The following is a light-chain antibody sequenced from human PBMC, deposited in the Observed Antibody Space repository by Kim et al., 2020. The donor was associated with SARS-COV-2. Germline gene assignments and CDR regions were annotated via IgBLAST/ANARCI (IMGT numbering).Light chain of an antibody. V-gene: IGKV1-39*01. J-gene: IGKJ2*01. CDR3: HQTSSIPYP. CDR1: QTIHY. Sequence: DIQMTQSPSSMSASVRDRVTISCRASQTIHYLSWYQLKPGKAPKLLIYGVSSLQSGVPSRFRGSGSGTDFTLTISSLQPEDFATYYCHQTSSIPYPFGQGTKLEI. CDR2: GVS.